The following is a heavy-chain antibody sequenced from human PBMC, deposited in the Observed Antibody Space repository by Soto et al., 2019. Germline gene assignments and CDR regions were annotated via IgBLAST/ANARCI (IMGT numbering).Heavy chain of an antibody. D-gene: IGHD1-7*01. J-gene: IGHJ5*01. CDR1: GVSFTSKNW. V-gene: IGHV4-4*02. CDR2: IYRTGST. Sequence: QVQLQESGPGLVKPSGTLSLTCAVSGVSFTSKNWWTWVRQPPGQGLEWIGEIYRTGSTNYNPSPKSLVNISLDKSANQCSMKVTSLTAAGTSVYYCESRVPGTIVDSWGQGTLVTVSS. CDR3: ESRVPGTIVDS.